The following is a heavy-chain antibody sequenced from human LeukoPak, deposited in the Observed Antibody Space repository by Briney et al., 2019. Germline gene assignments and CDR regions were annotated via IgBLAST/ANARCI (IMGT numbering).Heavy chain of an antibody. J-gene: IGHJ3*02. CDR1: GFTFSSYA. CDR3: ARTAGLAYCGGDCDAFNI. V-gene: IGHV3-30-3*01. Sequence: GALRLSCAASGFTFSSYAMHWVRQAPGKGLEWVAVISFDGSNKYYADSVKGRFTISRDNSKNTLYLQMNSLRAEDTAVYYCARTAGLAYCGGDCDAFNIWGQGTKVTVSS. CDR2: ISFDGSNK. D-gene: IGHD2-21*02.